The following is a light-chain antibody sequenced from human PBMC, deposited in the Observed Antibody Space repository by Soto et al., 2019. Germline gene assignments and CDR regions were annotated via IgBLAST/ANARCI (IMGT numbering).Light chain of an antibody. J-gene: IGKJ4*01. V-gene: IGKV1-13*02. Sequence: AIQLTQSPSSLSASVGDRVTITCRASQGISSALAWYQQKPGKAPKLLIYDASSLESGVPSRFSGSGSGTDFTLTISSLQPEDFATYYCQPFNSYQGLTFGGGTKVEIK. CDR2: DAS. CDR3: QPFNSYQGLT. CDR1: QGISSA.